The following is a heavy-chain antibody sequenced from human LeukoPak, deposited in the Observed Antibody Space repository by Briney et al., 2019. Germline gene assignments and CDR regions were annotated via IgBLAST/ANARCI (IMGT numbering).Heavy chain of an antibody. D-gene: IGHD6-13*01. Sequence: KPSETLSLTCIVSGYSISTGYYWGWIRQPPGKGLEWIGNIHHSGSTYYNPSLKSRVTISVDTSKNQLSLKLSSVTAADTAVYYCARVAAGIGFFQHWGQGTLVTVSS. CDR1: GYSISTGYY. J-gene: IGHJ1*01. CDR3: ARVAAGIGFFQH. V-gene: IGHV4-38-2*02. CDR2: IHHSGST.